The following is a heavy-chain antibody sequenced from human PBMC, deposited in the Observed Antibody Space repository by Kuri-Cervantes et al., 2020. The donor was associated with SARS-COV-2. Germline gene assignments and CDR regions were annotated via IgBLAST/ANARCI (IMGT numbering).Heavy chain of an antibody. CDR1: VLTFSGHW. J-gene: IGHJ4*02. V-gene: IGHV3-74*01. CDR3: VRDRDHWNFDY. D-gene: IGHD1-1*01. Sequence: GESLKISCAASVLTFSGHWIHWVRQAPGKGLVGVSRINPDGSYTNNADSVKGRFTRSRDNAKNMLFLQMNSLGAEDTVVYYCVRDRDHWNFDYWGQGALVTVSS. CDR2: INPDGSYT.